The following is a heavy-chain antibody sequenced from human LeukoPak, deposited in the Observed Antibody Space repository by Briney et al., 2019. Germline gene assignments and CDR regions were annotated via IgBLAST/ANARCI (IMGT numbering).Heavy chain of an antibody. J-gene: IGHJ4*02. CDR1: GGSLSGRSYY. CDR3: ARTMYYYESSGYRDYFDS. V-gene: IGHV4-61*02. D-gene: IGHD3-22*01. Sequence: PSETLSLTCTVSGGSLSGRSYYWHWIRQPAGKGLEWIGRIYISGTTNYNPSLKSRVTISADTSKNQFSLRLSSVTAADTAVYYCARTMYYYESSGYRDYFDSWGQGTLVTVSS. CDR2: IYISGTT.